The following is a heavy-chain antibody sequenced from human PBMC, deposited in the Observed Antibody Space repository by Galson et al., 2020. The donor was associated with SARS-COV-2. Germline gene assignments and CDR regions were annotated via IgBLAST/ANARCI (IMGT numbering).Heavy chain of an antibody. CDR3: AREWVGAGFWYFDL. CDR1: GFTFSSHD. Sequence: GESLKISCAASGFTFSSHDMHWVRQVTGKGLEWVSGIGIAGDTHYAGSVKGRFTISRENVKNSLYLQMNSLRDGDTAVYYCAREWVGAGFWYFDLWGRGTLVAGSS. V-gene: IGHV3-13*01. J-gene: IGHJ2*01. D-gene: IGHD1-26*01. CDR2: IGIAGDT.